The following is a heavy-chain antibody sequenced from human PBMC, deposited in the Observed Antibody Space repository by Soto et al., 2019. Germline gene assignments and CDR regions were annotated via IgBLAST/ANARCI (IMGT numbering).Heavy chain of an antibody. J-gene: IGHJ4*02. CDR1: GYTFTSYG. Sequence: ASGRVSCKPSGYTFTSYGISRVRQAPGQGLEWMGWISAYNGNTNYAQKLQGRVTMTTDTSTSTAYMELRSLRSDDTAVYYCARGGLGSSSPSPSGYLPGWGQGTLVTVSS. CDR3: ARGGLGSSSPSPSGYLPG. D-gene: IGHD5-12*01. V-gene: IGHV1-18*01. CDR2: ISAYNGNT.